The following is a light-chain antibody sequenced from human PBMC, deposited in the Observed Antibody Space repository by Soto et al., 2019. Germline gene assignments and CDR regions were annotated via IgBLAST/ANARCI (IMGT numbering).Light chain of an antibody. CDR3: QSYDSSLSGLV. J-gene: IGLJ2*01. CDR2: GNS. CDR1: SSNIETGYD. Sequence: QPVLTQPPSVSGAPGQRVTISCSGSSSNIETGYDVHWYQQLPGTAPKLLIYGNSIRASGVPDRFSGSKSGPSASLDITGLQAEDEADYYCQSYDSSLSGLVFGGGTKLTVL. V-gene: IGLV1-40*01.